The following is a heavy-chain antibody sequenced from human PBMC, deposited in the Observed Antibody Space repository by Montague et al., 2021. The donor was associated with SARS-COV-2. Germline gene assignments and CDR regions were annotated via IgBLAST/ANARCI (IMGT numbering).Heavy chain of an antibody. Sequence: SLRLSCAASGFTFRSYSLTWVRQAPGKGLAWVSSISTGRRSYIWYRESVKGRFTISRDNAKNSLYLQMNSLRDEDTAVYYCARSLPNSAGHSIDSWGQGTLVTVSS. J-gene: IGHJ4*02. CDR3: ARSLPNSAGHSIDS. V-gene: IGHV3-21*01. CDR1: GFTFRSYS. CDR2: ISTGRRSYI. D-gene: IGHD1-26*01.